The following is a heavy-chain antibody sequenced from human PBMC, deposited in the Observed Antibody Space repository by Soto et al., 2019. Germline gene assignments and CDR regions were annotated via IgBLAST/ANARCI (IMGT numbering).Heavy chain of an antibody. D-gene: IGHD6-19*01. CDR3: AKDPTQWLVHLGPYFDY. CDR2: ISYDGNHK. CDR1: GFTFSSYG. V-gene: IGHV3-30*18. Sequence: QVQLVESGGGVVQPGRSLRLSCAASGFTFSSYGMHWVRQAPGKGLEWVAVISYDGNHKYYADSVRGRFTVSRDNSKNTLYLQMDSLRAEDTAVYYCAKDPTQWLVHLGPYFDYWGQGTLVTVSS. J-gene: IGHJ4*02.